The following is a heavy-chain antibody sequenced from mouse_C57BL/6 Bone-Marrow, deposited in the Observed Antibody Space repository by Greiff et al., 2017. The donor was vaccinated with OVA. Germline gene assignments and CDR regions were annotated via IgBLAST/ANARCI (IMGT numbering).Heavy chain of an antibody. CDR2: IDPENGDT. V-gene: IGHV14-4*01. CDR3: TRQGYYPAWFAY. CDR1: GFNIKDDY. D-gene: IGHD2-3*01. J-gene: IGHJ3*01. Sequence: EVMLVESGAELVRPGASVKLSCTASGFNIKDDYMHWVKQRPEQGLEWIGWIDPENGDTEYASKFQGKATITADTSSNTAYLQLSSLTSEDTAVYYCTRQGYYPAWFAYWGQGTLVTVSA.